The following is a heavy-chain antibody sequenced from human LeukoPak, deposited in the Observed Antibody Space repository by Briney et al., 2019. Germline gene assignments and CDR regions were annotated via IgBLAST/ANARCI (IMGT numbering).Heavy chain of an antibody. CDR2: ISGSGGST. Sequence: QPGGSLRLSCAASGFTFSGYAMSWVRQAPGKGLEWVSAISGSGGSTYYADSVKGRFTISRDNSKNTLYLQMNSLRAEDTAVYYCAKSRWDTAMASLDYWGQGTLVTVSS. CDR3: AKSRWDTAMASLDY. CDR1: GFTFSGYA. D-gene: IGHD5-18*01. V-gene: IGHV3-23*01. J-gene: IGHJ4*02.